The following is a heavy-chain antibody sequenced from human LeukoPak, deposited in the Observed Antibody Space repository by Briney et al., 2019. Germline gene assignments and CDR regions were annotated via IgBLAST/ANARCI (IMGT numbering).Heavy chain of an antibody. CDR3: ARVGHSQAPLLWFGEARQMMQYNWFDP. V-gene: IGHV4-39*07. Sequence: SETLSLTCTVSGGSLSSSSYYWGWIRQPPGKGLEWIGSIYYSGSTYYNPSLKSRVTISVDTSKNQFSLKLSSVTAADTAVYYCARVGHSQAPLLWFGEARQMMQYNWFDPWGQGTLVTVSS. D-gene: IGHD3-10*01. J-gene: IGHJ5*02. CDR1: GGSLSSSSYY. CDR2: IYYSGST.